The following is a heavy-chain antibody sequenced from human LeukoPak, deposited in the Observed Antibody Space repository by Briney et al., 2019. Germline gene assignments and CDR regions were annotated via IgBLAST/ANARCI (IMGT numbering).Heavy chain of an antibody. D-gene: IGHD1-1*01. CDR3: AKYINVPGTQLLGDY. Sequence: GGSLRLSCAASGFSFVNNAMGWVRQAPGKGLEWVSGICASSRCTFYAAPVRGRFTVSRDNFKNSLYLQMNNLRAEDTAVYYCAKYINVPGTQLLGDYWGQGALVTVSS. CDR2: ICASSRCT. CDR1: GFSFVNNA. J-gene: IGHJ4*02. V-gene: IGHV3-23*01.